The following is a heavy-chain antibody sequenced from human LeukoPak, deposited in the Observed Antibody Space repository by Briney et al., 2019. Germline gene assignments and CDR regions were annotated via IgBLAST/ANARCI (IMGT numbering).Heavy chain of an antibody. CDR1: GFTFSTFA. D-gene: IGHD2-8*02. Sequence: PGGSLRLSCAASGFTFSTFAMIWVRQPPGKGLEWVSSIFPSGGEIHYADSVRGRFTISRDNSKSTLSLQMSSPRAEDTAIYYCATYRQVLLPFESWGQGTLVTVSS. V-gene: IGHV3-23*01. CDR2: IFPSGGEI. CDR3: ATYRQVLLPFES. J-gene: IGHJ4*02.